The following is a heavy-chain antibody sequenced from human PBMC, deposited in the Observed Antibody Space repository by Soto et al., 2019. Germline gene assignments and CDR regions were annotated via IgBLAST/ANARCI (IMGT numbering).Heavy chain of an antibody. CDR3: ARAIGTDNWFDP. CDR1: GGTFSSYT. J-gene: IGHJ5*02. Sequence: QVQLVQSGAEVKKPGSSVKVSCKASGGTFSSYTISWVRQAPGQGLEWMGRIIPILGIANYAQKFQGRVTITADKSTSTAYMELRSLRSEDTAVYYCARAIGTDNWFDPWGQGTLVTVSS. V-gene: IGHV1-69*02. CDR2: IIPILGIA. D-gene: IGHD2-2*02.